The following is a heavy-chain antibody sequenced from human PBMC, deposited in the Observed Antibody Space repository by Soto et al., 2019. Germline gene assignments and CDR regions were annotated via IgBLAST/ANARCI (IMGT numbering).Heavy chain of an antibody. CDR1: GYTFTSYG. CDR2: ISAYNGNT. V-gene: IGHV1-18*01. D-gene: IGHD6-13*01. CDR3: ARPVRSSSWYALDWFDP. Sequence: QVQLVQSGAEVKKPGASVKVSCKASGYTFTSYGISWVRQAPGQGLEWMGWISAYNGNTNYEQKLQGRVTMTTDTSTSTAYMELRSLRSDDTAVYYCARPVRSSSWYALDWFDPWGQGTLVTVSS. J-gene: IGHJ5*02.